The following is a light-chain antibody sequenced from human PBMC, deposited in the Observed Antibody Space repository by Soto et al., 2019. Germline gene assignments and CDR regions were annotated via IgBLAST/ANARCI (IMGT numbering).Light chain of an antibody. Sequence: QSAVTQTPSASGTPGLRVTFSCSGSSSNIGSNPVSWYQLLPGTAPKLLIYDNERPSGVPDRFSGSKSGTSASLAISGLQSDDEADYYCAAWDASLNGVVFGGGPKLTVL. J-gene: IGLJ2*01. CDR1: SSNIGSNP. V-gene: IGLV1-44*01. CDR3: AAWDASLNGVV. CDR2: DN.